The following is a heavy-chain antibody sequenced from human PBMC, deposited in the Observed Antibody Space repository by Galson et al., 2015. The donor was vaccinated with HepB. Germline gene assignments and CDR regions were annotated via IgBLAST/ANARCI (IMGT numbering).Heavy chain of an antibody. D-gene: IGHD3-3*01. Sequence: SLRLSCAASGFTFSGSAMHWVRQASGKGLEWVGRIRSKANSYATAYAASVKGRFTISRDDSKNTAYLQMNSLKTEDTAVYYCTALITIFGVETGAFDIWGQGTMVTVSS. V-gene: IGHV3-73*01. CDR2: IRSKANSYAT. CDR3: TALITIFGVETGAFDI. J-gene: IGHJ3*02. CDR1: GFTFSGSA.